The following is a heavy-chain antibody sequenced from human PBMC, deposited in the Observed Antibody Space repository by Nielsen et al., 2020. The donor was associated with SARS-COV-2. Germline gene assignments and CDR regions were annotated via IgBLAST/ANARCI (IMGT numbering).Heavy chain of an antibody. V-gene: IGHV3-23*03. Sequence: GESLKISCAASGFIFTSYAMSWVRQAPGKGLEWVSVIYGDGSSTYYADSVKGRFTISRDNSKNTLYLQMNSLRAEDTAVYYCAKSRAGVAARRGYHYGVDVRGQGTTVTVSS. CDR1: GFIFTSYA. D-gene: IGHD6-6*01. CDR3: AKSRAGVAARRGYHYGVDV. J-gene: IGHJ6*02. CDR2: IYGDGSST.